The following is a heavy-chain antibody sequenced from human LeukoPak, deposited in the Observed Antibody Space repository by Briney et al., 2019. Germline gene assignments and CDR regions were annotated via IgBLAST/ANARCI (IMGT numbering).Heavy chain of an antibody. V-gene: IGHV3-11*01. CDR1: GFTFSDYY. CDR2: ISSSGSTI. D-gene: IGHD6-19*01. J-gene: IGHJ4*02. Sequence: PGGSLTLSCAASGFTFSDYYMSWIRQPPGKGLEWVSYISSSGSTIYYADSVKGQFTSSRDNAKTSLYLQLHSLRAEDTVVYYCARGVGSGWYYYFDYWGQGTLLTVSS. CDR3: ARGVGSGWYYYFDY.